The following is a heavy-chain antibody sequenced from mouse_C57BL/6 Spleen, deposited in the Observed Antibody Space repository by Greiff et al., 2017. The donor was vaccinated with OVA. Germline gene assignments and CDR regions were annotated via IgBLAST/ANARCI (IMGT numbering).Heavy chain of an antibody. V-gene: IGHV1-15*01. J-gene: IGHJ1*03. CDR3: TGTYEWYFDV. CDR1: GYTFTDYE. Sequence: QVQLQQSGAELVRPGASVTLSCKASGYTFTDYEMHWVKQTPVHGLEWIGAIDPETGGTAYNQKFKGKAILTAAKSSSTAYMELRSLTSEDSAVYYCTGTYEWYFDVWGTGTTVTVSS. D-gene: IGHD5-1*01. CDR2: IDPETGGT.